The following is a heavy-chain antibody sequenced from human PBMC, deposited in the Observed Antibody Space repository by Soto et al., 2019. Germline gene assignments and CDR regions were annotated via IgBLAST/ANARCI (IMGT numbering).Heavy chain of an antibody. V-gene: IGHV1-18*01. CDR2: ISGFNGKT. Sequence: ASVKISCKTSGYSFARYGVSWARQAPGQGLEWLGWISGFNGKTEYSQTLRDRVTLTTDTSTGTAYLELRRLKSDDTAIYYCARDCNYFGPAGENWFELWGKGTLVTVSS. D-gene: IGHD3-9*01. CDR1: GYSFARYG. CDR3: ARDCNYFGPAGENWFEL. J-gene: IGHJ5*02.